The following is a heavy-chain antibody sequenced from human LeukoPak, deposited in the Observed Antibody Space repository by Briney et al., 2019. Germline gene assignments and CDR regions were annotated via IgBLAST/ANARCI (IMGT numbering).Heavy chain of an antibody. J-gene: IGHJ4*02. CDR2: IIDNGGST. Sequence: QTGGSLRLSCAASGFTFSTYAMSWVRQAPGKGLEWVSGIIDNGGSTYYADSVKGRFTISRDNSKNTLYLQMNSLRAEDTAVYFCAKEHYYDSRSIWGQGTLVTVSS. CDR1: GFTFSTYA. V-gene: IGHV3-23*01. CDR3: AKEHYYDSRSI. D-gene: IGHD3-22*01.